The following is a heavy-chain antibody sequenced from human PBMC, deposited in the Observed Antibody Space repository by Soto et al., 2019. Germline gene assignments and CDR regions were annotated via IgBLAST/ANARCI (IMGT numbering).Heavy chain of an antibody. CDR3: ARGRSVYCGGDCSNKGYNWFDP. V-gene: IGHV4-59*08. CDR2: IYYSGST. J-gene: IGHJ5*02. Sequence: SETLSLTCTVSGGSISSYYWSWIRQPPGKGLEWIGYIYYSGSTNYNPSIKSRVTISVDTSKNQFSLKLSSVTAADTAVYYCARGRSVYCGGDCSNKGYNWFDPWGQGTLVTVSS. CDR1: GGSISSYY. D-gene: IGHD2-21*02.